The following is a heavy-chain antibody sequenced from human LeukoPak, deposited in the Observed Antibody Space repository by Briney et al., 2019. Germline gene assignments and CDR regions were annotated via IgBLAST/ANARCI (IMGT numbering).Heavy chain of an antibody. J-gene: IGHJ6*02. CDR1: GFTFNSYA. D-gene: IGHD3-22*01. Sequence: GGSLRLSCTASGFTFNSYAMGWVRQAPGKGLEWVSGISDNGGSTYYADSVEGRFTISRDNSENTLYLQMNSLRVEDTAVYYCAKGDYYDTTDLDVWGQGTTVTVSS. V-gene: IGHV3-23*01. CDR2: ISDNGGST. CDR3: AKGDYYDTTDLDV.